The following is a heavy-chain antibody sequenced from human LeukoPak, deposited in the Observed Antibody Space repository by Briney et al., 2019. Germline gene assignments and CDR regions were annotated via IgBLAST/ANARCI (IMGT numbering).Heavy chain of an antibody. J-gene: IGHJ4*02. CDR2: INNAGSST. D-gene: IGHD6-13*01. Sequence: GGSLRLSCAASGFAFSSYWMFWVRQVPGKGLVWVSHINNAGSSTGYADSVKGRFTISRDNAKNTLYLQMNSPRAEDTAVYYCVRDGSSWSFDYWGQGTLVTVSS. CDR1: GFAFSSYW. V-gene: IGHV3-74*01. CDR3: VRDGSSWSFDY.